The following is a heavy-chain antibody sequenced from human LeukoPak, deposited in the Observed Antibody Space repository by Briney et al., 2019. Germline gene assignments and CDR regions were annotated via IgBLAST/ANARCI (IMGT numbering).Heavy chain of an antibody. Sequence: SQTLSLTCTVSGGSISSGGYCWSWIRQHPGKGLEWFGYIYYSGSTYYNPSLKSRVTISVDTSKNQFSLKLSSVTAADTAVYYCARGHGGVVFDYWGQGTLVTVSS. CDR2: IYYSGST. D-gene: IGHD3-16*01. V-gene: IGHV4-31*03. CDR3: ARGHGGVVFDY. J-gene: IGHJ4*02. CDR1: GGSISSGGYC.